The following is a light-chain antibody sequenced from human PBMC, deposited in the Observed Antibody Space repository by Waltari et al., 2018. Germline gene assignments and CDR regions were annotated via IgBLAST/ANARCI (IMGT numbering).Light chain of an antibody. Sequence: DIQMTQSPSSLSASVGDRVTITCQASQDISNYLNWYQHKPGKAPKLLIYDASNLETGVPSRFSGSGSGTDFTFTISSLQPEDIATYYCQQYDNRPSYTFGQGTKLEIK. CDR3: QQYDNRPSYT. V-gene: IGKV1-33*01. J-gene: IGKJ2*01. CDR1: QDISNY. CDR2: DAS.